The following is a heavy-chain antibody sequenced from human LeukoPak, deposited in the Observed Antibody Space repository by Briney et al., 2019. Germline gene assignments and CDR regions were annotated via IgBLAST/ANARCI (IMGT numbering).Heavy chain of an antibody. J-gene: IGHJ2*01. Sequence: GGALRLSCAASGLTFSNYAISWVRQAPGKGLEWVSAINGSGGTTYYADSVRGRFSISRDNFDNTLFLQMNSLRAEDTAVYHCAKQSVSEYTSVWDWYCDLWGRDTRVSVFS. CDR3: AKQSVSEYTSVWDWYCDL. CDR1: GLTFSNYA. CDR2: INGSGGTT. V-gene: IGHV3-23*01. D-gene: IGHD6-25*01.